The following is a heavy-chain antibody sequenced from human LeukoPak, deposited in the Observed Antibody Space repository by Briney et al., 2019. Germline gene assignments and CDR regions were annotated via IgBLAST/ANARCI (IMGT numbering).Heavy chain of an antibody. Sequence: PGGSLRLSCAASGFTFSSYSMNWVRQAPGRGLEWVSSISSSSSYIYYADSVKGRFTISRDNAKNSLYLQMNSLRAEDTAVYYCARDHGDPNWFDPWGQGTLVTVSS. CDR2: ISSSSSYI. V-gene: IGHV3-21*04. CDR1: GFTFSSYS. J-gene: IGHJ5*02. CDR3: ARDHGDPNWFDP. D-gene: IGHD4-17*01.